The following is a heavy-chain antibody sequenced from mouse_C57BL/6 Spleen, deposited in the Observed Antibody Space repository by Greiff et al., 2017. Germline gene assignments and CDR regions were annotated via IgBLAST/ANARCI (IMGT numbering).Heavy chain of an antibody. CDR2: IYPRSGNT. J-gene: IGHJ2*01. D-gene: IGHD1-1*01. CDR3: AIITTVVGGY. Sequence: QVQLKESGAELARPGASVKLSCKASGYTFTSYGISWVKQRTGQGLEWIGEIYPRSGNTYYNEKFKGKATLTADKSSSTAYMELRSLTSEDSAVYFCAIITTVVGGYWGQGTTLTVSS. V-gene: IGHV1-81*01. CDR1: GYTFTSYG.